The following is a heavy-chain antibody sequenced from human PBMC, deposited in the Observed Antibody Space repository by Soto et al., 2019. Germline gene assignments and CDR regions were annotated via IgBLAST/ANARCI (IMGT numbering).Heavy chain of an antibody. CDR3: AKARHSTSWYGLEADF. CDR2: ISYGEGTE. Sequence: AQLVQSGGGAVQPGGSLRLSCEASGFSFSTYGMHWVRQTPGKGLEWVASISYGEGTEFYADSAKGRFTISRDNAKNTVFLQMNGLTPDDTAVYHCAKARHSTSWYGLEADFWGQGTLVTVSS. V-gene: IGHV3-30*18. CDR1: GFSFSTYG. J-gene: IGHJ4*02. D-gene: IGHD6-13*01.